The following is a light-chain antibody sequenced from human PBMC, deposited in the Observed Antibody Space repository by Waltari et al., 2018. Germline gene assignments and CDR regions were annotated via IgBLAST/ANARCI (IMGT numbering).Light chain of an antibody. J-gene: IGLJ1*01. CDR2: DTT. CDR1: SSNLGADYY. Sequence: QSVLTQPPSVSGAPGQRVTISCTGGSSNLGADYYVHWYQQLPGTAPKLLIFDTTNRPSGVPNRFSGSKSGTSAFLAITGLQPEDEADYYCQSYDSSLSGWRVFGTGTKVTVL. CDR3: QSYDSSLSGWRV. V-gene: IGLV1-40*01.